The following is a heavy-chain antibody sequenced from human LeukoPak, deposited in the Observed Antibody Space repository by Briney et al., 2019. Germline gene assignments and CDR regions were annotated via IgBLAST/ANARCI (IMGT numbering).Heavy chain of an antibody. J-gene: IGHJ4*02. D-gene: IGHD3-10*01. CDR3: ARSGSRLVWFGETMGYCDN. Sequence: GASVKVSCEASGGTFSSYAISWVRRTPGQGLEWMGRIIPILGIANYAQKFQGRVTITADKSTRTAYMELSSLRSDDTAVYYCARSGSRLVWFGETMGYCDNWGQGTLVTVSS. CDR1: GGTFSSYA. V-gene: IGHV1-69*04. CDR2: IIPILGIA.